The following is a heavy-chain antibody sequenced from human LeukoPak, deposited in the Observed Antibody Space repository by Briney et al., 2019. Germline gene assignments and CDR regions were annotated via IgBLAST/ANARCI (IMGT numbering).Heavy chain of an antibody. J-gene: IGHJ4*02. CDR2: IYPRDGST. CDR3: EREKEGFDY. CDR1: GYTFTSNY. Sequence: ASVKVSCKASGYTFTSNYIRWVRQAPGQGLEWMGMIYPRDGSTSYAQKFQGRVTVTRDTSTSPVQMELSGLRSEDKAVYYCEREKEGFDYWGQGTLVTVSS. V-gene: IGHV1-46*01.